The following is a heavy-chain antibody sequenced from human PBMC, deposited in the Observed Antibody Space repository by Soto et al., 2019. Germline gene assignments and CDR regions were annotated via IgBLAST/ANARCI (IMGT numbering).Heavy chain of an antibody. Sequence: SETLSLTCTVSGGSISGYYWSWLRQPPGKGLEWIGYIYNIGSTNYNPSLKGRVTISVDTSKNQFSLKLSSVTAADTAVYYCARLGYYYDSSGYPDYWGQGTLVTVSS. J-gene: IGHJ4*02. CDR1: GGSISGYY. V-gene: IGHV4-59*08. CDR3: ARLGYYYDSSGYPDY. CDR2: IYNIGST. D-gene: IGHD3-22*01.